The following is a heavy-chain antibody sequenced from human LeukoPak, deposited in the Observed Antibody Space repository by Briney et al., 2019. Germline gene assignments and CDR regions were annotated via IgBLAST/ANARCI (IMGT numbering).Heavy chain of an antibody. Sequence: PSETLSLTCTVSGGSISNYYWNWIRQPPGKGLEWIGYIYYSGTTNYNPSLKSRVTISVDTSKNQFSLKLSSVTAADTAVYYCARSSEGRYYYDSSGFSYYYYYMDVWGKGTTVTISS. CDR2: IYYSGTT. CDR1: GGSISNYY. V-gene: IGHV4-59*01. J-gene: IGHJ6*03. D-gene: IGHD3-22*01. CDR3: ARSSEGRYYYDSSGFSYYYYYMDV.